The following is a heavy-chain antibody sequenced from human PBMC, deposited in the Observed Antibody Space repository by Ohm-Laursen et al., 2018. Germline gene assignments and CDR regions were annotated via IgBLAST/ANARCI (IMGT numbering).Heavy chain of an antibody. Sequence: SETLSLTCSVSGGSMRSYYWSWVRQPAGKGLEWIGRIYSSGSTNYNLSLNSRVTMSLDTSRNQFSLKLTSVTAADTAVYFCARDGVVGSTTFDCWGQGTLVTVSS. J-gene: IGHJ4*02. CDR3: ARDGVVGSTTFDC. CDR1: GGSMRSYY. D-gene: IGHD1-26*01. V-gene: IGHV4-4*07. CDR2: IYSSGST.